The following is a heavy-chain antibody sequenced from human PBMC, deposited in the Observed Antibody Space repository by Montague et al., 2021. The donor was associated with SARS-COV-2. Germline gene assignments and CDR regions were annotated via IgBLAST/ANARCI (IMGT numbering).Heavy chain of an antibody. Sequence: FLRLSCAASGFTFSSYAMSWVRQAPGKGLEWVSAISGSGGSTYYADSVKGRFTISRDNSKNTLYLQMNSLRAEDTAVYYCAREYSAPRWFGEYNRYGMDVWGQGTTVTVSS. D-gene: IGHD3-10*01. V-gene: IGHV3-23*01. CDR2: ISGSGGST. CDR1: GFTFSSYA. CDR3: AREYSAPRWFGEYNRYGMDV. J-gene: IGHJ6*02.